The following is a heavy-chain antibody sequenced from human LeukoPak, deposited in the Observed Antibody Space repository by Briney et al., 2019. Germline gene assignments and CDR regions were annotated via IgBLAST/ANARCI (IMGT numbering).Heavy chain of an antibody. V-gene: IGHV1-18*01. J-gene: IGHJ4*02. CDR2: ISAYNGNT. Sequence: ASVKVSCKASGGTFSSYGISWVRQAPGQGLEWMGWISAYNGNTKYAQNLQGRVTMTTDTSTSTAYMELRSLRSDDTAVYYCARVAWGTAMVTGEPDYWGQGTLVTVSS. CDR3: ARVAWGTAMVTGEPDY. D-gene: IGHD5-18*01. CDR1: GGTFSSYG.